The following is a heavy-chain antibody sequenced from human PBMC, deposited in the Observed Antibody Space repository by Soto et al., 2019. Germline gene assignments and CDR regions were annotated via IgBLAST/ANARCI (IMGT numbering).Heavy chain of an antibody. Sequence: QVLLVDSGGGVVQLGRSLRLSCAASGFTFSSYAMNWVRQAPGKGLEWVALISHDGINKYYADSVRGRFTISRDSSTNTLYLQMNSLRAADTAVYYCGRCTSTSCHLGSDYWGQGTLVTVSS. J-gene: IGHJ4*02. CDR2: ISHDGINK. CDR1: GFTFSSYA. V-gene: IGHV3-30-3*01. D-gene: IGHD2-2*01. CDR3: GRCTSTSCHLGSDY.